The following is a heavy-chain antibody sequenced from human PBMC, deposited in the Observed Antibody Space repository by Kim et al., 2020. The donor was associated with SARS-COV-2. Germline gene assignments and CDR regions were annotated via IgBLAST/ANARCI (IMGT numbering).Heavy chain of an antibody. Sequence: SETLSLTCTVSGDSISSGAHYWSWIRQSPGRGLEWIGYIYYSGSSYYSPSLKSRVSIFMDMSKNQFSLKMTSVTAADTAIYYCARESPADGSGYVDSWGQGTLVTVSS. D-gene: IGHD3-3*01. CDR1: GDSISSGAHY. CDR3: ARESPADGSGYVDS. V-gene: IGHV4-30-4*01. J-gene: IGHJ4*02. CDR2: IYYSGSS.